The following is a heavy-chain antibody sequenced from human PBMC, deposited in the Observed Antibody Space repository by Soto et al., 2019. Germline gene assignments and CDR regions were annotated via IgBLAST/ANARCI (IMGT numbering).Heavy chain of an antibody. D-gene: IGHD2-15*01. CDR3: ARELRDVVVVAATPNGYYYYMDV. J-gene: IGHJ6*03. Sequence: ASVKVSCKASGYTFTGYYMHWVRQAPGQRLEWMGWINPNSGGTNYAQKSQGWVTMTRDTSISTAYMELSRLRSDDTAVYYCARELRDVVVVAATPNGYYYYMDVWGKGTTVTVS. V-gene: IGHV1-2*04. CDR2: INPNSGGT. CDR1: GYTFTGYY.